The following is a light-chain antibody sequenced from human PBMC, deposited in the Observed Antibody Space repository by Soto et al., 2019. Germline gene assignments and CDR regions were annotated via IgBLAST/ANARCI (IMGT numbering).Light chain of an antibody. Sequence: QSVLTQPASVSGSPGQSITISCTGTSSDGADYKDVSLYQQHPGKAPKLMIYEVTYRPSGVSNRFSGSKSGTTASLTISGLQDEDEAEYYCSSYTTSSTVFGTGTKVTVL. CDR2: EVT. CDR3: SSYTTSSTV. J-gene: IGLJ1*01. CDR1: SSDGADYKD. V-gene: IGLV2-14*01.